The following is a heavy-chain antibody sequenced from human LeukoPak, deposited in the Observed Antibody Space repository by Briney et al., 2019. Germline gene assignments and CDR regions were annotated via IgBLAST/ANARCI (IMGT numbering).Heavy chain of an antibody. V-gene: IGHV3-23*01. Sequence: GGSLRLSCAASGFTFSRYVLSWVRQAPGEGLQWVSGISGSGGSTYYTDSVTGRFTISGDNSKNTLFLQMNSLRAEDTAVYYCARGYSGYFHYWGQGTLVTVSS. CDR2: ISGSGGST. D-gene: IGHD5-12*01. CDR3: ARGYSGYFHY. CDR1: GFTFSRYV. J-gene: IGHJ4*02.